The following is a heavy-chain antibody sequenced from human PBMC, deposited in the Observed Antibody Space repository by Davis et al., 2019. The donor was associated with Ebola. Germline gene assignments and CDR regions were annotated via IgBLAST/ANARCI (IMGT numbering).Heavy chain of an antibody. Sequence: PSETLSLTCTVSGDSISSDYWSWIRQPPGKGLEWIGYIYYSGSANYNPSLKSRVTISVDTSKNQFSLKLSSVTAADTAVYYCARQARRFDPWGQGTLVTVSS. CDR1: GDSISSDY. CDR3: ARQARRFDP. CDR2: IYYSGSA. V-gene: IGHV4-59*08. J-gene: IGHJ5*02. D-gene: IGHD6-25*01.